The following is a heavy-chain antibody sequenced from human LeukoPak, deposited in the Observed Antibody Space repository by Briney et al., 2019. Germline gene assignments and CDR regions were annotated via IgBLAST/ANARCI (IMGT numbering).Heavy chain of an antibody. CDR2: IYYSGST. Sequence: SETLSLTCTVSGGSISSYYWSWIRQPPGKGLEWIGYIYYSGSTNYNPSLRSRVTISVDTSKNQFSLKLSSVTAADTAVYYCARDSSLYYYYGMDVWGQGTTVTVSS. CDR3: ARDSSLYYYYGMDV. CDR1: GGSISSYY. V-gene: IGHV4-59*01. J-gene: IGHJ6*02.